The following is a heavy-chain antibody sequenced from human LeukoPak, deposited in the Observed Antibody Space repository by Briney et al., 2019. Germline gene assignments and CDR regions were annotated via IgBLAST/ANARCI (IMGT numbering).Heavy chain of an antibody. CDR3: ARASFRAATWFYYYYYYMDV. D-gene: IGHD2-15*01. J-gene: IGHJ6*03. V-gene: IGHV4-39*01. CDR2: IYYSGST. Sequence: SETLSLTCTVSGGSISSSSYYWGWIRQPPGKGLEWIGSIYYSGSTYYNPSLKSRVTISVDTSKNQFSLKLSSVTAADTAVYYCARASFRAATWFYYYYYYMDVWGKGTTVTVSS. CDR1: GGSISSSSYY.